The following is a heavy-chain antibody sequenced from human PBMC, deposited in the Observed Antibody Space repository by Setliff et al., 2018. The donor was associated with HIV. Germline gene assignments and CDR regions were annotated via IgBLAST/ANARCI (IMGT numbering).Heavy chain of an antibody. V-gene: IGHV3-48*01. J-gene: IGHJ6*03. CDR3: ARDGYDSLRPHYMDV. D-gene: IGHD6-13*01. Sequence: PGGSLRLSCTASGFTFRSYSMNWVRQAPGKELEWLSYVSGSGSVTYYAGSVRGRFSISRDNAGNSLFLQMYTLRAEDTAVYYCARDGYDSLRPHYMDVWGTGTTVTVSS. CDR2: VSGSGSVT. CDR1: GFTFRSYS.